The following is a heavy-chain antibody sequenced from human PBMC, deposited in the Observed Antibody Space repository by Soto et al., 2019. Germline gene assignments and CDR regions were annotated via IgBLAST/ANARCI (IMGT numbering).Heavy chain of an antibody. CDR3: AREFMARRRDYNWFSP. D-gene: IGHD3-10*01. CDR2: INSDGRNT. CDR1: GFIFSSYW. V-gene: IGHV3-74*03. Sequence: GGSLRLSCAASGFIFSSYWMHWVRQVPGKGPVWVARINSDGRNTKYTDSVKGRFTISRDNAKNTLYLQMNSLRAEDTAVYYCAREFMARRRDYNWFSPWGQGTGVIVSS. J-gene: IGHJ5*02.